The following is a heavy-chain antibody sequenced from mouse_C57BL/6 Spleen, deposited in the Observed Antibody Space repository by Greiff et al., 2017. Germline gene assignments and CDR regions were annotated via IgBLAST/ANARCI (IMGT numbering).Heavy chain of an antibody. CDR3: ARRTAQATDYFDY. CDR1: GYTFTSYW. CDR2: IYPGSGST. D-gene: IGHD3-2*02. J-gene: IGHJ2*01. V-gene: IGHV1-55*01. Sequence: QVQLQQSGAELVKPGASVKMSCKASGYTFTSYWITWVKQRPGQGLEWIGDIYPGSGSTNYNEKFKSKATLTVDTSSSTAYMQLSSLTSEDSAVYYCARRTAQATDYFDYWGQGTTLTVSS.